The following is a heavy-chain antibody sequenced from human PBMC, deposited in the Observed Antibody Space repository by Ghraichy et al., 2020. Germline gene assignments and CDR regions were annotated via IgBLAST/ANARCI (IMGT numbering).Heavy chain of an antibody. V-gene: IGHV4-4*02. CDR2: IYHSGIT. D-gene: IGHD3-22*01. CDR1: GGSINTDYW. Sequence: SETLSLTCTVSGGSINTDYWWGWLRQTPGKGLEWIGEIYHSGITNYNPALKSRVTMSIDKSKNQFSLMLNSVTAADTAVYYCARDYDSSGYWFEPWGQGNLVTVSS. CDR3: ARDYDSSGYWFEP. J-gene: IGHJ5*02.